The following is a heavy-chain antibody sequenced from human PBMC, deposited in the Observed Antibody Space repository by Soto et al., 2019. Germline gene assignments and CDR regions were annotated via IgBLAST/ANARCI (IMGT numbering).Heavy chain of an antibody. CDR1: GYTFTSYG. CDR3: ARVMITFGGVIVPFADY. V-gene: IGHV1-18*01. D-gene: IGHD3-16*02. CDR2: ISAYNGNT. J-gene: IGHJ4*02. Sequence: QVQLVQSGAEVKKPGASVKVSCKASGYTFTSYGISWVRQAPGQGLEWMGWISAYNGNTNYAQKLQGRVTMTTDTSASTAYMELRSLRSDDTAVYYCARVMITFGGVIVPFADYWGQGTLVTVSS.